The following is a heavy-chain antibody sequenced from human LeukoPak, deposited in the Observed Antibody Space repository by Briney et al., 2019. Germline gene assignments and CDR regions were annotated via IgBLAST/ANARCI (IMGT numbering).Heavy chain of an antibody. Sequence: GGSLRLSCAASGFNFTRYWMAWLRQAPGKGLEWVANIKQDGSQQYYLDSVEGRFTISRDNAEDSLYLRMNNVRAEDTAVYYCSNGIYSSSYWGQGTLVTVSS. J-gene: IGHJ4*02. CDR1: GFNFTRYW. D-gene: IGHD6-6*01. CDR2: IKQDGSQQ. CDR3: SNGIYSSSY. V-gene: IGHV3-7*01.